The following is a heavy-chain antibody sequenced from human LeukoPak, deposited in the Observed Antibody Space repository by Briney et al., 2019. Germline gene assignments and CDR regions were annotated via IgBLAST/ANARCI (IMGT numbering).Heavy chain of an antibody. CDR1: GFTFSSYA. J-gene: IGHJ4*02. CDR2: ISGSGGST. V-gene: IGHV3-23*01. D-gene: IGHD5-18*01. CDR3: AKLSGGGYSYGYTATFDY. Sequence: PGGSLRLSCAASGFTFSSYAMTWVRQAPGKGLEWVSGISGSGGSTYYADSVKGRFTISRDNSKNTLYLQMNSLRAEDTAVYYCAKLSGGGYSYGYTATFDYWGQGTLVTVSS.